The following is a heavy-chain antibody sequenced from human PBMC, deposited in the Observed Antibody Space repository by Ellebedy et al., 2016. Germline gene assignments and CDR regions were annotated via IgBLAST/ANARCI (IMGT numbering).Heavy chain of an antibody. D-gene: IGHD3-22*01. J-gene: IGHJ6*02. Sequence: SVKVSXXASGGTFSSYAISWVRQAPGQGLEWMGGIIPIFGTANYAQKFQGRVTITADKSTSTAYMELSSLRSEDTAVYYCARGTYYYDSSGYYFLPYYYYYGMDVWGQGTTVTVSS. CDR2: IIPIFGTA. CDR1: GGTFSSYA. V-gene: IGHV1-69*06. CDR3: ARGTYYYDSSGYYFLPYYYYYGMDV.